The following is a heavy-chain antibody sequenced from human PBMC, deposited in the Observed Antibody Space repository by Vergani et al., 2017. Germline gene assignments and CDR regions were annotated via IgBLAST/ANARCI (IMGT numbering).Heavy chain of an antibody. Sequence: QVQLVQSGAEVKKPGSSVKVSCKASGGTFSSYAISWVRQAPGQGLEWMGGIIPIFGTANYAQKFQGRVTITADESTSTAYMELSSLRSEDTAVYYCARKHISKYYDSSGYYYMGYCYGMDVWGQGTTVTVSS. CDR3: ARKHISKYYDSSGYYYMGYCYGMDV. CDR1: GGTFSSYA. CDR2: IIPIFGTA. V-gene: IGHV1-69*01. D-gene: IGHD3-22*01. J-gene: IGHJ6*02.